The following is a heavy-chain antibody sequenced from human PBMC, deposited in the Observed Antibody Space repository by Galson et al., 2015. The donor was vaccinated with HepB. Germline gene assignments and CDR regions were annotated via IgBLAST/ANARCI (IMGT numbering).Heavy chain of an antibody. V-gene: IGHV1-2*06. Sequence: SVKVSCKASGYTFTGYYLHWVRQAPRQGLEWMGRINPNSGGTNYAQKFQGRVTMTRDTSITTVYMELSRLTSDDTAVYYCARDGYSSGWYGGALDPWGQGTLVTVSS. J-gene: IGHJ5*02. CDR3: ARDGYSSGWYGGALDP. CDR2: INPNSGGT. D-gene: IGHD6-19*01. CDR1: GYTFTGYY.